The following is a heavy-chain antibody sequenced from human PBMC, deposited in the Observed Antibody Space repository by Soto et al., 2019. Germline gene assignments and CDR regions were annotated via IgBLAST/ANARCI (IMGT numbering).Heavy chain of an antibody. D-gene: IGHD6-13*01. Sequence: QVQLQESGPGLVKASQTLSLTCTVSGGSISSGGYYWNWIRPHPGKGLAWIGYIRNSGSTYYNPSLKSRVTISVDTSKNHSSLNLSSVTAADTAVYYCARSGDSRSGSGVGYYGMDVWGQGTTFTVSS. CDR1: GGSISSGGYY. CDR2: IRNSGST. CDR3: ARSGDSRSGSGVGYYGMDV. J-gene: IGHJ6*02. V-gene: IGHV4-31*03.